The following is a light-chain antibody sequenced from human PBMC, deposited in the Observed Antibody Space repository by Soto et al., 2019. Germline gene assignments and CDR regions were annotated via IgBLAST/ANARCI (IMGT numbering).Light chain of an antibody. CDR1: QTISSW. CDR2: KAS. CDR3: QQSYSTFWT. V-gene: IGKV1-5*03. J-gene: IGKJ1*01. Sequence: DIQMTQSPSTLSGSVGDRVTITCRASQTISSWLAWYQQKPGKAPKLLIYKASTLKSGVPSRFSGSGSGTEFTLTISSLQPDDFATYYCQQSYSTFWTFGQGTKVDTK.